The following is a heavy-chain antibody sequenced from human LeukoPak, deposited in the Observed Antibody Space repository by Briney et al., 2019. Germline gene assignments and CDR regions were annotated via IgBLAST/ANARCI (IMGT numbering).Heavy chain of an antibody. CDR2: IYYTGST. D-gene: IGHD6-19*01. CDR3: ASQSGSSGWHGY. CDR1: GGSISSYH. J-gene: IGHJ4*02. Sequence: PSETLSLTCTVSGGSISSYHWSWIRQPPGKGLEWIGYIYYTGSTNYNPSLKSRVTISIDTSKNQFSLKLNSVTAADTAVYYCASQSGSSGWHGYWGQRTLVTVSS. V-gene: IGHV4-59*08.